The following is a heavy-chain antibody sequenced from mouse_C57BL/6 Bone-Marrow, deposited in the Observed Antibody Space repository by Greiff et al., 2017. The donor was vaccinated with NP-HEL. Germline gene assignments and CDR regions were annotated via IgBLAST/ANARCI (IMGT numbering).Heavy chain of an antibody. CDR3: ARMGIYYDYDWYFDV. V-gene: IGHV2-2*01. Sequence: VQLQQSGPGLVQPSQSLSITCTVSGFSLTSYGVHWVRQSPGKGLEWLGVIWSGGSTDYNAAFISRLSISKDKSKSQVFFKMNSLQADDTAIYYCARMGIYYDYDWYFDVWGTGTTVTVSS. CDR2: IWSGGST. D-gene: IGHD2-4*01. J-gene: IGHJ1*03. CDR1: GFSLTSYG.